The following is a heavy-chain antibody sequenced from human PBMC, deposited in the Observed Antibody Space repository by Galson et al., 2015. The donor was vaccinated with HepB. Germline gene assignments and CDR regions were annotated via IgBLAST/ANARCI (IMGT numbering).Heavy chain of an antibody. CDR1: GGTFSSYA. Sequence: SVKVSCEASGGTFSSYAISWVRQAPGQGLEWMGGIIPIFGTANYAQKFQGRVTITADKSTSTAYMELSSLRSEDTAVYYCAREVAARYYFDYWGQGTLVTVSS. J-gene: IGHJ4*02. CDR3: AREVAARYYFDY. D-gene: IGHD6-6*01. V-gene: IGHV1-69*06. CDR2: IIPIFGTA.